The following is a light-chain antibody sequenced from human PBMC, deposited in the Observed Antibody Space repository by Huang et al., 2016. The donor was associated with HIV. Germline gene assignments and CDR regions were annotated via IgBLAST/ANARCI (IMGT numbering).Light chain of an antibody. CDR1: QSVSSSY. Sequence: EIVLTQSPGTLSLSPGERATLSCRASQSVSSSYLAWYQQKPGQAPRLLIYGASSRATGIPDRFSGSGSGTDFTLTISRLKPEDFAVYYCQQYDRSPWTFGQGTKVEIK. CDR3: QQYDRSPWT. V-gene: IGKV3-20*01. CDR2: GAS. J-gene: IGKJ1*01.